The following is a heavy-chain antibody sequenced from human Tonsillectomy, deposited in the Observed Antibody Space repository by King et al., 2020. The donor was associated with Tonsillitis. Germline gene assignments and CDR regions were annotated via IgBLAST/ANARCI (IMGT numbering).Heavy chain of an antibody. D-gene: IGHD2-2*01. J-gene: IGHJ4*02. Sequence: VQLVESGGGVVQPGRSLRLSCAASGFTFSDCGMHWVRQAPGKGLGWVAAISYDGSDKDYGDCVRGRFTISRDNSRNKLYRQVNSLRADETAVYYCAREGEAPYCSCASCSADYWGQGTLVTVSS. V-gene: IGHV3-30*03. CDR2: ISYDGSDK. CDR3: AREGEAPYCSCASCSADY. CDR1: GFTFSDCG.